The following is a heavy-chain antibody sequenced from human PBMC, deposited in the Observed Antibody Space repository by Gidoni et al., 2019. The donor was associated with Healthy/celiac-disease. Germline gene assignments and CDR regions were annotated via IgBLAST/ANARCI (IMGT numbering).Heavy chain of an antibody. V-gene: IGHV4-34*01. Sequence: VQLQQWGAGLLKLAETLSLTCAVYGGSFSGYYWSWIRQPPGKGLEWIGEINHSGSTNYNPSLKSRVTISVDTSKNQFSLKLSSVTAADTAVYYCARATSAFDIWGQGTMVTVSS. CDR1: GGSFSGYY. CDR2: INHSGST. CDR3: ARATSAFDI. J-gene: IGHJ3*02.